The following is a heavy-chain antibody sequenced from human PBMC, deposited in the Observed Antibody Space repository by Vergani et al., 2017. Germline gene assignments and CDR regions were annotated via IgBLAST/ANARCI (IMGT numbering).Heavy chain of an antibody. J-gene: IGHJ3*02. Sequence: EVQLVESGGGLIQPGGSLRLSCAASGFTVSSNYMSWVRQAPGKGLEWVSVIYSGGSTYYADSVKGRFTISRDNSKNTLYLQMNSLRAEDTAVYYCPRVVVTARDAFDIWGQGTMVTVSS. CDR1: GFTVSSNY. CDR3: PRVVVTARDAFDI. V-gene: IGHV3-53*01. D-gene: IGHD2-21*02. CDR2: IYSGGST.